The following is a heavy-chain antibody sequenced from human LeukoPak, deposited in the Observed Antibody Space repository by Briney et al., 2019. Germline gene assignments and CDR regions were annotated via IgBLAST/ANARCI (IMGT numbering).Heavy chain of an antibody. V-gene: IGHV3-33*01. CDR2: IWYDGSNK. D-gene: IGHD3-10*01. CDR1: GFTFSSYG. Sequence: GGSLRLSCAASGFTFSSYGMHWVRQAPGKGLEWVAVIWYDGSNKYYADSVKGRFTISRDNSKNTLYLQMNSLRAEDTAVYYGAREGLLWFGELLSGFDYWGQGTLVTVSS. J-gene: IGHJ4*02. CDR3: AREGLLWFGELLSGFDY.